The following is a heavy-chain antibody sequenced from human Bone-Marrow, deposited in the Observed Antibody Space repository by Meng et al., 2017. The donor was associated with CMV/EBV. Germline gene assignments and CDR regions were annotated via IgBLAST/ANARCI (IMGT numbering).Heavy chain of an antibody. CDR3: AKGLWSGYPYYFDF. V-gene: IGHV3-9*01. D-gene: IGHD3-3*01. CDR1: GFTFDDYA. J-gene: IGHJ4*02. CDR2: ISWNSGSI. Sequence: SLKISCAASGFTFDDYAMHWVRQAPGKGLEWVSGISWNSGSIGYADSVKGRFTISRDNSKNTLYLQMHSLRAEDTAIYYCAKGLWSGYPYYFDFWGQGTLVTVSS.